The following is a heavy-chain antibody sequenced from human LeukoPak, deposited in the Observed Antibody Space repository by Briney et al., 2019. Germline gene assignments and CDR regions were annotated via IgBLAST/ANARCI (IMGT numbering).Heavy chain of an antibody. D-gene: IGHD5-12*01. CDR2: ISYDASNK. CDR1: GFTFSSYA. J-gene: IGHJ4*02. CDR3: ARASRGYSGYEGLDY. Sequence: GGSLRLSCAASGFTFSSYAMHWARQAPGKGLEWVAVISYDASNKYDADSVKGRFTIPRDNSKNTLYLQMNSLRVEDTAVYYCARASRGYSGYEGLDYWGQGTVVTVSS. V-gene: IGHV3-30-3*01.